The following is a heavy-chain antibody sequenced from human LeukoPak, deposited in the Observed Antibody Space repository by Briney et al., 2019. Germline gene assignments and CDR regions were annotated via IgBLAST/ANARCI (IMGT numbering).Heavy chain of an antibody. CDR1: GFTFSSYE. D-gene: IGHD3-10*02. Sequence: GGSLRLSCAASGFTFSSYEMNWVRQAPGKGLEWVSYISSSGSTIYYADSVKGRFTISRDNAKNSLYLQMNGLRAEDTTVYYCAELGITMIGGVWGKGTTVTISS. V-gene: IGHV3-48*03. J-gene: IGHJ6*04. CDR3: AELGITMIGGV. CDR2: ISSSGSTI.